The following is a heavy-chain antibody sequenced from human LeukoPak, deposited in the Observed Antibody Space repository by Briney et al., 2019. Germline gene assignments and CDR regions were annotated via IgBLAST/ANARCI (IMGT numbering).Heavy chain of an antibody. J-gene: IGHJ3*02. V-gene: IGHV4-59*01. CDR1: GGSISSYY. Sequence: SETLSLTCTVSGGSISSYYRTWIRQPPGKGLEWIGYIFYTGSTNYNPSLKSRVTISVDMSKNQFSLKLISVTAADTAVYYCARVTRDSSGYYYGMIAFDIWGQGTMVTVSS. D-gene: IGHD3-22*01. CDR3: ARVTRDSSGYYYGMIAFDI. CDR2: IFYTGST.